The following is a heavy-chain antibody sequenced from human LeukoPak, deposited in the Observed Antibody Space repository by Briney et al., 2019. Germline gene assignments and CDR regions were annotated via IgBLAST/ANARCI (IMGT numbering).Heavy chain of an antibody. V-gene: IGHV1-2*06. D-gene: IGHD5-12*01. J-gene: IGHJ4*02. CDR3: ARGGEWLRFYFDY. CDR2: INPNSGGT. Sequence: ASVKVSCKASGYTFTGYYMHWVRQAPGQGLEWMGRINPNSGGTNYAQKFQGRVTVTRDTSTSTVYMELSSLRSEDTAVYYCARGGEWLRFYFDYWGQGTLVTVSS. CDR1: GYTFTGYY.